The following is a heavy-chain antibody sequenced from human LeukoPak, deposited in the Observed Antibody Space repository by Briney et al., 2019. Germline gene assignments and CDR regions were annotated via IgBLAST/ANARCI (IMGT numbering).Heavy chain of an antibody. Sequence: SETLSLTCTVSGGSISSGDLYWSWIRQPPGMSLECIGYIYYTGSTYYNPSLKSRVTISVDTSKNQFSLKMSSVTAADTAVYYCARVVRDIVVVPAALDRFDYWGQGTLVTVSS. V-gene: IGHV4-30-4*08. CDR3: ARVVRDIVVVPAALDRFDY. J-gene: IGHJ4*02. D-gene: IGHD2-2*01. CDR1: GGSISSGDLY. CDR2: IYYTGST.